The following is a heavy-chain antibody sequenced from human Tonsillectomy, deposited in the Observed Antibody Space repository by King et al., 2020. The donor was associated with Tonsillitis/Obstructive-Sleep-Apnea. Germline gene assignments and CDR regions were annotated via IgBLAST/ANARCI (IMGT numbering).Heavy chain of an antibody. J-gene: IGHJ4*02. CDR2: ISAYNDNP. D-gene: IGHD6-19*01. CDR1: GYTFTSYG. Sequence: QLVQSGAEVKKPGASVRVSCKTSGYTFTSYGINWVRQAPGQGLEWMGWISAYNDNPNYAQKLQGRVTMTTDTSTSTVYMELRSLRSDDTAVYYCARERDVAGLFFDYWGQGTLVTVSS. V-gene: IGHV1-18*04. CDR3: ARERDVAGLFFDY.